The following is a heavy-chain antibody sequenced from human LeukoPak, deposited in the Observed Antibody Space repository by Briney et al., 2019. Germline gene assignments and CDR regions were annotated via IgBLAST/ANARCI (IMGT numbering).Heavy chain of an antibody. CDR3: AKNKGADLYYYYMDV. CDR2: ISSSGSTI. CDR1: GFTFSSYE. Sequence: GGSLRLSCAASGFTFSSYEMNWVRQAPGKGLEWVSYISSSGSTIYYADSVKGRFTIYRDNAKNSLYLQMNSLRAEDTAVYYCAKNKGADLYYYYMDVWGKGTTVTVSS. V-gene: IGHV3-48*03. J-gene: IGHJ6*03.